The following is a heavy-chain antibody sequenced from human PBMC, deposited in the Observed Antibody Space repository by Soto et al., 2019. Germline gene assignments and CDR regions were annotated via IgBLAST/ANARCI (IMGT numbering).Heavy chain of an antibody. CDR1: GFTFSSYS. CDR3: ARDRSMVRGVMVDYYYYYMDV. J-gene: IGHJ6*03. D-gene: IGHD3-10*01. Sequence: GGSLRLSCAASGFTFSSYSMNWVRQAPGKGLEWVSSISSSSSYIYYADSVKGRFTISRDNAKNSLYLQMNSLRAEDTAVYYFARDRSMVRGVMVDYYYYYMDVWGKGTTVTVSS. V-gene: IGHV3-21*01. CDR2: ISSSSSYI.